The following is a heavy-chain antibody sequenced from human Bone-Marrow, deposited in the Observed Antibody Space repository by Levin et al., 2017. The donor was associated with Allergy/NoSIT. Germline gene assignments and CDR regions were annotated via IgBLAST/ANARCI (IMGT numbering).Heavy chain of an antibody. CDR2: IKSKTDGGTT. J-gene: IGHJ5*02. D-gene: IGHD3-10*01. CDR1: GFTFSNAW. Sequence: GESLKISCAASGFTFSNAWMSWVRQAPGKGLEWVGRIKSKTDGGTTDYAAPVKGRFTISRDDSKNTLYLQMNSLKTEDTAVYYCTTPPHYYGSGSYSRFDPWGQGTLVTVSS. V-gene: IGHV3-15*01. CDR3: TTPPHYYGSGSYSRFDP.